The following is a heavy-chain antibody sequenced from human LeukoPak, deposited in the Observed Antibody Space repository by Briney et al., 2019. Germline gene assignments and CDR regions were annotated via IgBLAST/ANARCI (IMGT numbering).Heavy chain of an antibody. CDR1: GGSFSGYY. CDR3: ARSPGAAAATILSY. J-gene: IGHJ4*02. D-gene: IGHD3-3*01. Sequence: SETLSLTCAVYGGSFSGYYWSWIRQPPGKGLEWIGEINHSGSTNYNPSLKSRVTISVDTSKNQFSLKLNSVTAADTAVYYCARSPGAAAATILSYWGQGNLVTVSS. V-gene: IGHV4-34*01. CDR2: INHSGST.